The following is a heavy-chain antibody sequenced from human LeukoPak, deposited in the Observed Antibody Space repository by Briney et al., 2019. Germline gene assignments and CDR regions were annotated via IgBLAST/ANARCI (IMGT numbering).Heavy chain of an antibody. Sequence: SETLSLTCTVSGYSISSGYYWGWIRQPPGKGLEWIGSIYHSGSTYYNPSLKSRVTISVDTSKNQFSLKLSSVTAADTAVYYCARRPGSSGWNYYYYYMDVWGKGTTVTISS. J-gene: IGHJ6*03. V-gene: IGHV4-38-2*02. CDR1: GYSISSGYY. CDR3: ARRPGSSGWNYYYYYMDV. D-gene: IGHD6-19*01. CDR2: IYHSGST.